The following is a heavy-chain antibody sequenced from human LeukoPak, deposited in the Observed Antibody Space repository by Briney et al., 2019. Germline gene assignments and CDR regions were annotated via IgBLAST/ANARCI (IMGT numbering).Heavy chain of an antibody. V-gene: IGHV3-30*03. J-gene: IGHJ6*02. Sequence: PGGSLRLSCAASGFTFSSYSMNWVRQAPGKGLEWVAVISYDGSNKYYADSVKGRFTISRDNSKNTLYLQMNSLRAEDTAVYYCARDGGGYGSSYGMDVWGQGTTVTVSS. D-gene: IGHD2-15*01. CDR1: GFTFSSYS. CDR3: ARDGGGYGSSYGMDV. CDR2: ISYDGSNK.